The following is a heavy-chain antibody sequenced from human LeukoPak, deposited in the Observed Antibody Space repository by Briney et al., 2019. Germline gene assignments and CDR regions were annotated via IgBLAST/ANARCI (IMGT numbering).Heavy chain of an antibody. CDR1: GFTFTSSA. Sequence: GASVKVSCKASGFTFTSSAMQWVRQARGQRLEWIGWIVVGSGNTNYAQKFQERVTITRDMSTSTAYMELSSLRSEDTAVYYCAAATVNIHYYYGMDVWGQGTTVTVSS. CDR3: AAATVNIHYYYGMDV. J-gene: IGHJ6*02. D-gene: IGHD4-17*01. CDR2: IVVGSGNT. V-gene: IGHV1-58*02.